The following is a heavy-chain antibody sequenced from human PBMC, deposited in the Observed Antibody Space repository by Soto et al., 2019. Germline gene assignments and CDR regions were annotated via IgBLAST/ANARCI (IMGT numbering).Heavy chain of an antibody. V-gene: IGHV3-23*01. J-gene: IGHJ4*01. CDR3: AKGRMYGDSADHYFDY. D-gene: IGHD4-17*01. Sequence: EVQLLESGGALVQPGGSLTLSCAASGLTFSSYAMSWVRQAPGKGLEWISAISGTGGSTYYADSVKGRFTIYRDNSKNTLYLQMNSLRVEDTAVYYCAKGRMYGDSADHYFDYWGHGTLVTVSS. CDR2: ISGTGGST. CDR1: GLTFSSYA.